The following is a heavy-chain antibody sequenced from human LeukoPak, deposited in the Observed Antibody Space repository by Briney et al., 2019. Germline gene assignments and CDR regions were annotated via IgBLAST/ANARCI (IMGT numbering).Heavy chain of an antibody. J-gene: IGHJ4*02. V-gene: IGHV1-18*04. Sequence: GASVKVSCKASGYTFTGYGISWVRQAPGQGLEWMGWISTYDGNTNYAQKLQGRVTMTTDTSTSTAYMELRSLRSDDTAVYYCARDCTIANMVRELDYWGQGSLVTVSS. CDR1: GYTFTGYG. CDR3: ARDCTIANMVRELDY. CDR2: ISTYDGNT. D-gene: IGHD3-10*01.